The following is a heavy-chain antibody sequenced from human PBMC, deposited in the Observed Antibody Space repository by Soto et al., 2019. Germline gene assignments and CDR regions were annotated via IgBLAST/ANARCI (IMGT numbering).Heavy chain of an antibody. V-gene: IGHV4-61*01. CDR3: ARDCSSTSCYDAYYYYGMDV. J-gene: IGHJ6*02. CDR1: GGSVSSGSYY. D-gene: IGHD2-2*01. Sequence: SETLSLTCTVSGGSVSSGSYYWSWIRQPPGKGLEWIGYIYYSGSTNYNPSLKSRVTISVDTSKNQFSLKLSSVTAADTAVYYCARDCSSTSCYDAYYYYGMDVWGQGTTVTVSS. CDR2: IYYSGST.